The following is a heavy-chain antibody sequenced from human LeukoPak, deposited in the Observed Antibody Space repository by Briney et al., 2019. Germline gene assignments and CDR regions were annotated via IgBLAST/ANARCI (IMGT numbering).Heavy chain of an antibody. CDR1: GDSFSYFY. J-gene: IGHJ4*02. CDR3: ARGVDAAAGRTFDF. D-gene: IGHD6-13*01. V-gene: IGHV4-59*01. CDR2: IYNSGST. Sequence: SETLSLTCTVSGDSFSYFYWSWIRQPPGKGLEWIGYIYNSGSTNYNPSLKSRVTISLDTSKNQFSLKLSSVTAADTAVYYCARGVDAAAGRTFDFWGQGTLVTVSS.